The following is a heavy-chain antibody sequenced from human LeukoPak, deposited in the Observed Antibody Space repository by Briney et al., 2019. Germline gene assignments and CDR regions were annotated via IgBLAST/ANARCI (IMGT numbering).Heavy chain of an antibody. CDR2: IYHSGST. V-gene: IGHV4-38-2*02. CDR1: GYSVSSGYY. J-gene: IGHJ5*02. CDR3: AREDIVATGWFDP. D-gene: IGHD5-12*01. Sequence: KPSETLSLTCTVSGYSVSSGYYWGWIRQPPGKGLEWIGSIYHSGSTYYNPSLKSRVTISVDTSKNQFSLKLSSVTAADTAVYYCAREDIVATGWFDPWGQGTLVTVSS.